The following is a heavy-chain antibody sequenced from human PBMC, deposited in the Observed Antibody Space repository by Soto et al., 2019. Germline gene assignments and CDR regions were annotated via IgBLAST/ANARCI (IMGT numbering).Heavy chain of an antibody. Sequence: EVQLLESGGGLVQPGGSLRLSCAVSGFTFSSYAMSWVRQAPGKGLEWVSTGTTYYADSVKGRFTISRDNSKNTLYLQMNSLRAEDTAVYYCAKGTSRYSGSSEGFFDYWGQGTLVTVSS. J-gene: IGHJ4*02. CDR1: GFTFSSYA. CDR3: AKGTSRYSGSSEGFFDY. D-gene: IGHD1-26*01. CDR2: GTT. V-gene: IGHV3-23*01.